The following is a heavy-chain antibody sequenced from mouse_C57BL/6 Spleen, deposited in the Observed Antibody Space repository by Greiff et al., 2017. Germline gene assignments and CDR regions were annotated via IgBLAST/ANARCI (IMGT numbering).Heavy chain of an antibody. CDR3: VRDGYYPLYYAMDY. CDR1: GFSFNTYA. V-gene: IGHV10-1*01. Sequence: EVQLVESGGGLVQPKGSLKLSCAASGFSFNTYAMNWVRQAPGKGLEWVARIRSKSNNYATYYADSVKDRFTISRDDSESMLYLQMNNLKTEDTAMYYCVRDGYYPLYYAMDYWRQGTSATVSS. CDR2: IRSKSNNYAT. J-gene: IGHJ4*01. D-gene: IGHD2-3*01.